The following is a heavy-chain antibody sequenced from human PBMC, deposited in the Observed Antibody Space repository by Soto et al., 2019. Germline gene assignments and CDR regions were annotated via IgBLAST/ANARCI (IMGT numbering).Heavy chain of an antibody. J-gene: IGHJ5*02. CDR3: AREAVVCSGGSCYGFANWFDP. CDR1: GGSISSGDYY. CDR2: IYYSGST. Sequence: QVQLQESGPGLVKPSQTLSLTCTVSGGSISSGDYYWSWIRQPPGKGREWPGYIYYSGSTYYNPSLKSLVTMSVETPKHQVSLKQHSGTAAETAVYYCAREAVVCSGGSCYGFANWFDPLGQGTLVTVSS. D-gene: IGHD2-15*01. V-gene: IGHV4-30-4*01.